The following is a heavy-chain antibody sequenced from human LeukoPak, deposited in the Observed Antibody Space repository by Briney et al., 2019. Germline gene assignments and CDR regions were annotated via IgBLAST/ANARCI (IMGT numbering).Heavy chain of an antibody. CDR3: GKGRTYYYDSSGYYDLGD. Sequence: GGSLRLSCAASGFTFSSYGMHWVRQAPGKGLEWVAVISYDGSNKYYADSVKGRFTISRDNSKNTLYLQMNSLRVEDTAVYYCGKGRTYYYDSSGYYDLGDWGQGTLVTVSS. CDR1: GFTFSSYG. CDR2: ISYDGSNK. D-gene: IGHD3-22*01. J-gene: IGHJ4*02. V-gene: IGHV3-30*18.